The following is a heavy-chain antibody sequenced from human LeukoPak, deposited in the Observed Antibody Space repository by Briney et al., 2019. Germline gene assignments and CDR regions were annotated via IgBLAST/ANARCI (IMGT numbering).Heavy chain of an antibody. V-gene: IGHV3-23*01. CDR3: AKSPTGSSWPSIDY. CDR1: GFTFSNYA. Sequence: GGSLRLSCAASGFTFSNYAMRWVRQAPGKGLECVSPISGSGGSTYYAVSVRGRFTVSRDNSKNTLFLQMDSLRAEDTAVYYCAKSPTGSSWPSIDYWGQGTLVTVSS. D-gene: IGHD6-13*01. J-gene: IGHJ4*02. CDR2: ISGSGGST.